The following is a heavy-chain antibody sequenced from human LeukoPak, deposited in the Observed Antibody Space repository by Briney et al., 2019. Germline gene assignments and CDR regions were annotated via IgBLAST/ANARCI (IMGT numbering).Heavy chain of an antibody. CDR3: ARVPGGPIFGVVSNYYMDV. CDR1: GFTFSSYW. V-gene: IGHV3-7*01. D-gene: IGHD3-3*02. J-gene: IGHJ6*03. Sequence: QPGGSLRLSCAASGFTFSSYWMSWVRQAPGKGLEWVVNIKQDGSEKYYVDSVKGRFTISRDNAKNSLYLQMNSLRAEDTAVYYCARVPGGPIFGVVSNYYMDVWGKGTTVTVSS. CDR2: IKQDGSEK.